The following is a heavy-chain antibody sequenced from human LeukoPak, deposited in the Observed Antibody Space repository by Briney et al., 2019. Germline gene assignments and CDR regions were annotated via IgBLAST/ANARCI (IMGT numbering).Heavy chain of an antibody. Sequence: GGSLRLSCAASGFTFSSYAMHWVRQAPGKGLEWVAVISYDGSNKYYADSVKGRFTISRDNSKNTLYLQMNSLRAEDTAVYYCAGGGNPGHDAFGIWGQGTMVTVSS. D-gene: IGHD4-23*01. V-gene: IGHV3-30-3*01. CDR1: GFTFSSYA. CDR3: AGGGNPGHDAFGI. J-gene: IGHJ3*02. CDR2: ISYDGSNK.